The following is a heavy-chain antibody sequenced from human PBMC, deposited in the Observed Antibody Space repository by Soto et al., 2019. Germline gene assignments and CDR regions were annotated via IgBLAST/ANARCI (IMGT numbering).Heavy chain of an antibody. CDR3: ATGAGGGWYNAFDI. V-gene: IGHV1-3*01. CDR1: GYTFTSYA. D-gene: IGHD6-19*01. Sequence: GASVKVSCKASGYTFTSYAMHWVRQAPGQRLEWMGWINAGNGNTKYSQKFQGRVTMTEDTSTDTAYMELSSLRSEDTAVYYCATGAGGGWYNAFDIWGQGTMVTVSS. CDR2: INAGNGNT. J-gene: IGHJ3*02.